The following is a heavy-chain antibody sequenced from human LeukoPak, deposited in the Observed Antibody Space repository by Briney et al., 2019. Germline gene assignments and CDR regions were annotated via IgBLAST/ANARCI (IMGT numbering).Heavy chain of an antibody. CDR1: GFAVNRNY. CDR3: ARDVGYTEHRDY. J-gene: IGHJ4*02. D-gene: IGHD3-16*02. CDR2: MYDGGGT. V-gene: IGHV3-53*01. Sequence: GGSLRLSCAASGFAVNRNYMSWVRQAPGKGLEWVSVMYDGGGTYYTDSVKGRFTISRDISKKTLYLQMTSLRAEDTAVYYCARDVGYTEHRDYWGQGTLVTVSS.